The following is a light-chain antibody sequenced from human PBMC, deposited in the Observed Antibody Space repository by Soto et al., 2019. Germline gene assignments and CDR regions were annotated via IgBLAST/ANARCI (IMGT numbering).Light chain of an antibody. CDR1: QSISWW. CDR2: KAS. Sequence: DIQLTQSPSTLSASVGDRVNITCRASQSISWWLAWYQQKPGKVPNLLIYKASTLKSGVPSRFSGSGYGTDFTLTISSLQSDDFANYYCQQYDDNSPWTFDQGTKVEIK. CDR3: QQYDDNSPWT. J-gene: IGKJ1*01. V-gene: IGKV1-5*03.